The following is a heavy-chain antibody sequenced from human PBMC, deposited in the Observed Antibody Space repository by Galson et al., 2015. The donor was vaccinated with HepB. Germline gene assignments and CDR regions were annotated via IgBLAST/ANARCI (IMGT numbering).Heavy chain of an antibody. CDR1: GFTFGTYW. Sequence: SLRLSCAASGFTFGTYWMRWVRQAPGTGLEWVSGLKQDGSDKYYADSVKGRFIISRDNAKNLVYLQMNSLRVEDTAMYYCAGFSSGWGRDKCNRWGRGTLVSGYS. V-gene: IGHV3-7*01. CDR2: LKQDGSDK. J-gene: IGHJ4*01. CDR3: AGFSSGWGRDKCNR. D-gene: IGHD1-14*01.